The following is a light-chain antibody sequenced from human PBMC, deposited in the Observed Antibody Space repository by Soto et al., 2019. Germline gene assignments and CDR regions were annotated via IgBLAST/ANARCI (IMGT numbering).Light chain of an antibody. J-gene: IGLJ3*02. CDR3: QTWGTGIRV. CDR2: LNSDGSH. V-gene: IGLV4-69*01. CDR1: SGHSSYA. Sequence: QLVLTQSTSASASLGASVKLTCTLSSGHSSYAIAWHQQQPGKGPRYLMKLNSDGSHSKGDGIPDRFSGSSSGAERYLTISSLQSEDEADYYCQTWGTGIRVFGGGTQLTVL.